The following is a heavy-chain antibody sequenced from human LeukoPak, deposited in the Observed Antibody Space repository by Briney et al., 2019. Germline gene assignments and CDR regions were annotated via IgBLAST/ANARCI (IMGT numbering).Heavy chain of an antibody. V-gene: IGHV4-4*07. CDR2: IYSSANI. J-gene: IGHJ3*02. CDR1: GGSMSEDY. D-gene: IGHD3-10*01. CDR3: AKSNGYGLVDI. Sequence: PSETLSLTCTVSGGSMSEDYWGWIRQPAGRGLEWIGRIYSSANIDYNPSLKSRVTISVDTSKNQFSLKLSSVTAADTAVYYCAKSNGYGLVDIWGQGTMVIVS.